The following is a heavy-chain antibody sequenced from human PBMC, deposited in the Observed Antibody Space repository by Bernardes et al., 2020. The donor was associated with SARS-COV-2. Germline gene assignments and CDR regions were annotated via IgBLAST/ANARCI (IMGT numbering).Heavy chain of an antibody. V-gene: IGHV3-7*05. D-gene: IGHD3-3*01. CDR1: GFTFSNYW. J-gene: IGHJ6*03. CDR2: IKEDGSDK. CDR3: ARDANFGVVPPDFYYYYYMDV. Sequence: GGSLRLSCAASGFTFSNYWMSWVRQAPGKGLEWVANIKEDGSDKYYVDSVKGRFTVSRDNAKNSLYLQVNSLRAEDTAVYYCARDANFGVVPPDFYYYYYMDVWGKGTTVTVSS.